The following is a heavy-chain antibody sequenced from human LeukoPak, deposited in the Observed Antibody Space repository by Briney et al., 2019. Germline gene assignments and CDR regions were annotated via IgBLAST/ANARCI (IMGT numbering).Heavy chain of an antibody. CDR2: IYSGGST. CDR1: GFTVSSNY. D-gene: IGHD3-3*01. V-gene: IGHV3-66*01. J-gene: IGHJ4*02. Sequence: GGSLRLSCAASGFTVSSNYMSWVRQAPGKGLEWVSVIYSGGSTYYADSVKGRFTISRDNSKNTLYLQMNSLRAEDTAVYYCARTPFLEWLAFDYWGQGTLVTVSS. CDR3: ARTPFLEWLAFDY.